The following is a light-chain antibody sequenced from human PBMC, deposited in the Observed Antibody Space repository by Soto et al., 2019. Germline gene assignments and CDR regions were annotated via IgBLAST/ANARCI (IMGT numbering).Light chain of an antibody. CDR3: QQLNTFPIT. Sequence: DIQLTQSPSFLSASVGDGVTITCRASQGISSYLAWYQQTPGKAPKLLIYASSTLQSGVPSRFSGSGSGTEFTLTISNLQPEDFATYFCQQLNTFPITFGQGTRL. V-gene: IGKV1-9*01. CDR1: QGISSY. CDR2: ASS. J-gene: IGKJ5*01.